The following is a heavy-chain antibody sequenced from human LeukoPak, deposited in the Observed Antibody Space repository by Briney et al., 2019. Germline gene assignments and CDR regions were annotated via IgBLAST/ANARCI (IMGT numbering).Heavy chain of an antibody. CDR2: IYYSGST. V-gene: IGHV4-31*11. Sequence: SETLSLTCAVYGVSFSGYYWSWIRQHPGKGLEWIGYIYYSGSTYYNPSLKSRVTISVDTSKNQFSLKLSSVTAADTAVYYCARDNLEWLDYWGQGTLVTVSS. J-gene: IGHJ4*02. D-gene: IGHD3-3*01. CDR1: GVSFSGYY. CDR3: ARDNLEWLDY.